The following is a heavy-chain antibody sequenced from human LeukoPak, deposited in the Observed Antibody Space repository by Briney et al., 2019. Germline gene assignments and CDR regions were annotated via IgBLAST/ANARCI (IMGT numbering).Heavy chain of an antibody. Sequence: SETLSLTCTVSGVSISSYNWSWLRQPPGKGLEWVGYIYYSGSTNYNPSLKSRATISEDTSKNQFSLKLSSVTAADTAVYYCARVRYYGSGSLNRFDPWGQGTLVTVSS. V-gene: IGHV4-59*01. CDR3: ARVRYYGSGSLNRFDP. CDR2: IYYSGST. J-gene: IGHJ5*02. CDR1: GVSISSYN. D-gene: IGHD3-10*01.